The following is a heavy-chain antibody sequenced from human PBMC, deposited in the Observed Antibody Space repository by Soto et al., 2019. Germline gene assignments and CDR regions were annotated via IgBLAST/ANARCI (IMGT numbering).Heavy chain of an antibody. J-gene: IGHJ4*02. CDR2: IYYSGST. Sequence: SETLSLTCTVSGGSISSSSYYWGWIRQPPGKGLEWIGSIYYSGSTYYNPSLKSRVAISVDTSKNQFSLKLSSVTAADTAVYYCATPVAVAGKTFDYWGQGTLVTVSS. D-gene: IGHD6-19*01. CDR1: GGSISSSSYY. V-gene: IGHV4-39*01. CDR3: ATPVAVAGKTFDY.